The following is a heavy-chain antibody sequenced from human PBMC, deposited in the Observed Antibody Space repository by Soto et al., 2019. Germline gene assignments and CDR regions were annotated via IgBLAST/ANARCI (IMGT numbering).Heavy chain of an antibody. J-gene: IGHJ6*02. CDR3: ATLTGKPYYYGMDV. Sequence: PSETLSLTCAVYGGSFSGYYWSWIRQPPGKGLEWIGEINHSGSTNYNPSLKSRVTISVDTSKNQFSLKLSSVTAADTAVYYCATLTGKPYYYGMDVWGQGTTVTVSS. CDR1: GGSFSGYY. V-gene: IGHV4-34*01. D-gene: IGHD1-20*01. CDR2: INHSGST.